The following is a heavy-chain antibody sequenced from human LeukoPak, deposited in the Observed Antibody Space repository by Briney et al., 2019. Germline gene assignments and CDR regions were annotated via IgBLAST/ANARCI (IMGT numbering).Heavy chain of an antibody. Sequence: PSETLSLTCAVYGGSFSGYYWTWIRQTPEKWLEWIGEMNPSGSANYNPSLKSRVTISVDTSKNQFSLELSSVPAADTAVYYCARGRQDVTMIVVVMTAVSYYLDVWGKGTTVTVS. V-gene: IGHV4-34*01. D-gene: IGHD3-22*01. J-gene: IGHJ6*03. CDR2: MNPSGSA. CDR1: GGSFSGYY. CDR3: ARGRQDVTMIVVVMTAVSYYLDV.